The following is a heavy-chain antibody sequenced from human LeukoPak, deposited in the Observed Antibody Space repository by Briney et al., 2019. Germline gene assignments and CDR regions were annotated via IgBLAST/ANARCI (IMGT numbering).Heavy chain of an antibody. CDR3: AKASAMIVVVSKHFDY. J-gene: IGHJ4*02. D-gene: IGHD3-22*01. Sequence: QAGGSLRLSCAASGFTFSNYWMHWVRQAPGKGLVWVSRINSDGINTSYADSVKGRFTISRDNSKNTLYLQMNSLRAEDTAVYYCAKASAMIVVVSKHFDYWGQGTLVTVSS. CDR2: INSDGINT. V-gene: IGHV3-74*01. CDR1: GFTFSNYW.